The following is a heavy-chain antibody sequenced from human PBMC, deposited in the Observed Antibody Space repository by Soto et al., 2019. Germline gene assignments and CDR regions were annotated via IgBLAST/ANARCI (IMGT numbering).Heavy chain of an antibody. CDR2: IYYSGST. D-gene: IGHD6-13*01. J-gene: IGHJ6*02. Sequence: SETLSLTCTVSGGSISSSSYYWGWIRQPPGKGLEWIGSIYYSGSTYYNPSLKSRVTISVDTSKNQFSLKLSSVTAADTAVYYFARLSLVIAAAGTLRGGYGMDVWGQGTTVTVSS. CDR3: ARLSLVIAAAGTLRGGYGMDV. CDR1: GGSISSSSYY. V-gene: IGHV4-39*01.